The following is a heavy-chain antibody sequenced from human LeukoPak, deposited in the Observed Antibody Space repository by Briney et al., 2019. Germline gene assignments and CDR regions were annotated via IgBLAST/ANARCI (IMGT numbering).Heavy chain of an antibody. CDR1: GFTFSSYW. Sequence: PGGSLRLSCPASGFTFSSYWMTWVRQAPGQGLEWVANIKEDGSAKYHVDSVKGRFTISRDNAKNSLYLQMNSLRVEDTAVYYCTRDTGCSGGACYSFYDYWGQGTLVTVSS. V-gene: IGHV3-7*01. J-gene: IGHJ4*02. CDR2: IKEDGSAK. CDR3: TRDTGCSGGACYSFYDY. D-gene: IGHD2-21*01.